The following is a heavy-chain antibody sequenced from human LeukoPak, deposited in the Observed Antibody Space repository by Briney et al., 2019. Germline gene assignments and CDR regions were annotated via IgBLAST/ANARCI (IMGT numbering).Heavy chain of an antibody. V-gene: IGHV4-59*11. CDR1: GGSLSGRS. Sequence: SETLSLTCTVSGGSLSGRSWGWIRQPPGKGLEWIGYFHVSGTTNYNPSLQSRVTISVDMSKNQFSLRLSSVTAADTAVYFCARGSGWYDPWGQGTLVTVSS. CDR2: FHVSGTT. D-gene: IGHD3-10*01. CDR3: ARGSGWYDP. J-gene: IGHJ5*02.